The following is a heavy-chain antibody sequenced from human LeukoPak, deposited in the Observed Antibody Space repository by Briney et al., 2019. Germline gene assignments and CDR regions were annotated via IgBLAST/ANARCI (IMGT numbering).Heavy chain of an antibody. CDR3: ARGSLIGARFHP. CDR2: ISYTGSIAYTGST. CDR1: GASIGTYY. Sequence: SGTLCLTCTVSGASIGTYYLNWIRQPPGKGLEWIGYISYTGSIAYTGSTNYNPSLNRRLTISVDTSNHQSSLKLSSVPAADTAVYYCARGSLIGARFHPWGQGTLVTVSS. D-gene: IGHD3-22*01. J-gene: IGHJ5*02. V-gene: IGHV4-59*01.